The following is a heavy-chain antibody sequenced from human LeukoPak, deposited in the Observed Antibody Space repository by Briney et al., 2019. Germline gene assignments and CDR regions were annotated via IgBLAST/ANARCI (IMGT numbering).Heavy chain of an antibody. V-gene: IGHV4-39*07. CDR3: VEDRGSHVTDY. J-gene: IGHJ4*02. CDR1: GGSISSNSCF. CDR2: ICSTGNT. D-gene: IGHD1-26*01. Sequence: PSETLSLTCTVSGGSISSNSCFWGWIRQPPGKGLEWIGSICSTGNTYYNPSLMSRFTISVDTSKNQFFLKLTSVTAADTAVYYCVEDRGSHVTDYWGQGALVTVSS.